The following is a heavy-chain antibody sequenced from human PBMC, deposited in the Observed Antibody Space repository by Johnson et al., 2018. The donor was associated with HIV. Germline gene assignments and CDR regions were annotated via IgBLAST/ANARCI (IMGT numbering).Heavy chain of an antibody. D-gene: IGHD3-22*01. Sequence: QVQLVESGGGLVKPGGSLRLSCAASGFTFSNAWMSWIRQTPGKGLEWVSYISSSGGTIYYADSVQGRFSISRDNAKNSLYLQMNSLRAEDTAVYYCARDRGYWDAFDIWGQGTMVTVSS. CDR3: ARDRGYWDAFDI. CDR1: GFTFSNAW. CDR2: ISSSGGTI. V-gene: IGHV3-11*04. J-gene: IGHJ3*02.